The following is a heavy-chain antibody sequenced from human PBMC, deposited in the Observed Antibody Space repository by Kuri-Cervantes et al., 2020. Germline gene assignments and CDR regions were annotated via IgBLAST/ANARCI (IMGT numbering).Heavy chain of an antibody. J-gene: IGHJ4*02. CDR2: INHSGST. CDR1: GGSFSGYY. V-gene: IGHV4-34*01. Sequence: ESLKISCAVYGGSFSGYYWSWIRQPPGKGLEWIGEINHSGSTNYNPSLKSRVTMSMDMSKNQFSLTLSSLTPADTAIYYCARIFWGNDHGDHWDQGILVTVSS. D-gene: IGHD7-27*01. CDR3: ARIFWGNDHGDH.